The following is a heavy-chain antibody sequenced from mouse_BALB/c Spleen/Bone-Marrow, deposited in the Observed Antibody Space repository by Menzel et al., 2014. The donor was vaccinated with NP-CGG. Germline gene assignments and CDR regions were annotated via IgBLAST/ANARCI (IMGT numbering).Heavy chain of an antibody. J-gene: IGHJ4*01. Sequence: DVKLVESGGDLVKPGGSLKLSCAASGFTFSNYGMSWVRQTPDKRLEWVATISSGGSCTYYPDSVKGRFTISRDNAKNTLYLQMSSLKSEDTAMYYCARRDGGPMDYWGQGTSVTVSS. CDR2: ISSGGSCT. CDR1: GFTFSNYG. D-gene: IGHD2-3*01. CDR3: ARRDGGPMDY. V-gene: IGHV5-6*02.